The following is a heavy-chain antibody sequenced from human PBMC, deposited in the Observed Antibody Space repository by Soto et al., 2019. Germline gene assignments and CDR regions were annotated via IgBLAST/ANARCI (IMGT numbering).Heavy chain of an antibody. D-gene: IGHD3-22*01. Sequence: GASVKVSCKASGGTFSSYAISWVRQAPGQGLEWMGGIIPIFGTANYAQKFQGRVTITADESTSTAYMELSSLRSEDTAVYYCASRELDYYDSSGYYHPWGQGTLVTVSS. J-gene: IGHJ5*02. CDR1: GGTFSSYA. CDR2: IIPIFGTA. V-gene: IGHV1-69*13. CDR3: ASRELDYYDSSGYYHP.